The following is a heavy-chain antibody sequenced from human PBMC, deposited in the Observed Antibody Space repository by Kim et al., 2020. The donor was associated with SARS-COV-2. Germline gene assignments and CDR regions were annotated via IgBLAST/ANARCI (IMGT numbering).Heavy chain of an antibody. CDR1: GFTFSNYA. V-gene: IGHV3-48*02. CDR2: ISSSSSTI. D-gene: IGHD5-12*01. CDR3: VRDNGYPEH. J-gene: IGHJ4*02. Sequence: GGSLRLSCAASGFTFSNYAMNWVRQAPGKGLEWVSYISSSSSTIYYVDSVKGRFTTSRDDAKNSLYLQMNSLRDEDTAVYYCVRDNGYPEHWGQGTLVTVSS.